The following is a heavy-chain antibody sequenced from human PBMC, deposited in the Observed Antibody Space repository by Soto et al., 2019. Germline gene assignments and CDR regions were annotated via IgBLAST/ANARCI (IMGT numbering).Heavy chain of an antibody. D-gene: IGHD3-3*02. J-gene: IGHJ6*03. V-gene: IGHV4-34*01. CDR3: ARGLSFSAYYYYMDV. Sequence: SETLSLTCAVYGGSFSGYYWSWIRQPPGKGLEWIGETNPGGSTNYNPSLKSRVTISVDTSKNQFSLKLTSVTAADTAVYYCARGLSFSAYYYYMDVWGKGTTVTVSS. CDR2: TNPGGST. CDR1: GGSFSGYY.